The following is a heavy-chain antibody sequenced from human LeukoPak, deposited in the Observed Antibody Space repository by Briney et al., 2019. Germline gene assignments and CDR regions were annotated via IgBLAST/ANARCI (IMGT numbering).Heavy chain of an antibody. CDR2: INHSGST. Sequence: SETLSLTCAVYGGSFSGYYWSWIRQPPGKGLEWLGEINHSGSTNYNPSLKSRVTISVDTSKNQFSLKLSSVTAADTAVYYCARGWYYYDSSGPPGDWGQGTLVTVSS. J-gene: IGHJ4*02. CDR1: GGSFSGYY. D-gene: IGHD3-22*01. V-gene: IGHV4-34*01. CDR3: ARGWYYYDSSGPPGD.